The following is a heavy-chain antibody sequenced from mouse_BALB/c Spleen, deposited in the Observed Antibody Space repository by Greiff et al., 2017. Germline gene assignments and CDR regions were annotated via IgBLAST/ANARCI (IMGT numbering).Heavy chain of an antibody. J-gene: IGHJ1*01. Sequence: DVHLVESGPSLVKPSQTLSLTCSVTGDSITSGYWNWIRKFPGNKLEYMGYISYSGSTYYNPSLKSRISITRDTSKNQYYLQLNSVTTEDTATYYCARNYGSSFYWYFDVWGAGTTVTVSS. D-gene: IGHD1-1*01. V-gene: IGHV3-8*02. CDR1: GDSITSGY. CDR3: ARNYGSSFYWYFDV. CDR2: ISYSGST.